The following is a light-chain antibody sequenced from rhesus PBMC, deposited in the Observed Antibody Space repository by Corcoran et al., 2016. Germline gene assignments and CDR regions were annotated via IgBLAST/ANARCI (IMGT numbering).Light chain of an antibody. CDR1: DSDIGGYNF. J-gene: IGLJ1*01. Sequence: QAALPQPRSVSGSPGQSVTISCTGTDSDIGGYNFVSWYQQHPVTAPTLLIYAVTKRPSGVSDRFSGSKSGNTASLTISGLQAEDEADYFCSSYEGSNTFIFASGTRLSVL. CDR3: SSYEGSNTFI. V-gene: IGLV2-32*02. CDR2: AVT.